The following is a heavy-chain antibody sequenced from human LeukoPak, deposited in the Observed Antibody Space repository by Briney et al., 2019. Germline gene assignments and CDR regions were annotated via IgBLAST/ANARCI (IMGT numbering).Heavy chain of an antibody. D-gene: IGHD3-22*01. CDR2: IYYSGST. J-gene: IGHJ4*02. V-gene: IGHV4-39*01. CDR3: ASITMTVDY. Sequence: SETLSLTCTVSGGSISGSSYYWGWIRQPPGKGLEWIGSIYYSGSTYYNPSLKSRVTISVDTSKNQFSLKLNSVTATDTAVYYCASITMTVDYWGQGTLVTVSS. CDR1: GGSISGSSYY.